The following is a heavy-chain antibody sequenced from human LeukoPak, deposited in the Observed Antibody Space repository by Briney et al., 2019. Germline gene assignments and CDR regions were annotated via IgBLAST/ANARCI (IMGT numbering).Heavy chain of an antibody. CDR2: IRSKAYGGTT. V-gene: IGHV3-49*03. CDR1: GFTFGDYA. CDR3: TRYSGYDYLLGYYYYYMDV. J-gene: IGHJ6*03. Sequence: GGSLRLSCTASGFTFGDYAMSWFRQAPGKGLEWVGFIRSKAYGGTTEYAASVKGRFTISRDDSKSIAYLQMNSLKTEDTAVYYCTRYSGYDYLLGYYYYYMDVWGKGTTVTVSS. D-gene: IGHD5-12*01.